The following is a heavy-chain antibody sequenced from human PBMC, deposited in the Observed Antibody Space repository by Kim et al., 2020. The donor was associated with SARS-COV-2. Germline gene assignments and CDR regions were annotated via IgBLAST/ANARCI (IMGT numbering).Heavy chain of an antibody. J-gene: IGHJ4*02. D-gene: IGHD1-1*01. CDR2: EK. CDR3: ARYNFAYPY. Sequence: EKNYEELVKGRFTTSQDTAKNSLDLQMNSLRAEDTAVYYCARYNFAYPYWGQGTLVTVSS. V-gene: IGHV3-7*01.